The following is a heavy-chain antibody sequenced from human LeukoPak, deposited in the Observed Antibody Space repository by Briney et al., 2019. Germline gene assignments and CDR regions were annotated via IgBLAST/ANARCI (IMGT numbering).Heavy chain of an antibody. CDR1: GGSFSGFY. D-gene: IGHD3-10*01. J-gene: IGHJ5*02. CDR3: ARAGARQIDP. CDR2: ISYSGIT. Sequence: SETLSLTCTVSGGSFSGFYWSWIRQPPGKGLEWVGYISYSGITNYNPSLKSRVTISVDTSKNQFSLKLSSVTAADTAVYYCARAGARQIDPWGQGILVTVSS. V-gene: IGHV4-59*01.